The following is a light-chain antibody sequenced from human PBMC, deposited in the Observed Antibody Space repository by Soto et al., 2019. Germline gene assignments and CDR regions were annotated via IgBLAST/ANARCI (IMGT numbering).Light chain of an antibody. Sequence: DIQMPQSPSTLSAFVGARVTITCRASQSISSWLAWYQQKPGKAPKLLIYDASSLESGVPSRFSGSGSGTEFTLTISSLQPDDFATYYCQQYNSYWTFGQGTKVDIK. CDR2: DAS. V-gene: IGKV1-5*01. CDR3: QQYNSYWT. J-gene: IGKJ1*01. CDR1: QSISSW.